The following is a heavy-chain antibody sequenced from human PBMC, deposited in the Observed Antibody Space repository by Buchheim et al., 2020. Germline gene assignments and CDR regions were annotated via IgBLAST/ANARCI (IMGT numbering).Heavy chain of an antibody. Sequence: QVHLVESGGGVVQPGRSLRLSCAASGFDFSGRGMHWGRQAPGKGLEWVAVISSDGNKKYYADSVNGRFTISRDNSRNTLYLQMDSLWPEDTAVYYCAKDLSGSYWSADHWGQGTL. V-gene: IGHV3-30*18. D-gene: IGHD1-26*01. J-gene: IGHJ5*02. CDR1: GFDFSGRG. CDR3: AKDLSGSYWSADH. CDR2: ISSDGNKK.